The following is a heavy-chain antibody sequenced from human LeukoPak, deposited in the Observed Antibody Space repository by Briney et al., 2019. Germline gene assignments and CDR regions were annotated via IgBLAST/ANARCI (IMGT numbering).Heavy chain of an antibody. CDR2: IYYSGST. J-gene: IGHJ4*02. D-gene: IGHD3-16*01. V-gene: IGHV4-39*07. CDR3: ARQGFGSSYFDY. Sequence: KASETLSLTCTVSGGSISSSSYYWGWIRQPPGKGLEWIGGIYYSGSTYYNPSLKSRVTISLDTSKNQFSLKLSSVTAADTAVYYCARQGFGSSYFDYWGQGTLVTVSS. CDR1: GGSISSSSYY.